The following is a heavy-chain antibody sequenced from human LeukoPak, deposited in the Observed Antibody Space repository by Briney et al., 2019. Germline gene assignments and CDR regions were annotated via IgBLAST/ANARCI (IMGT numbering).Heavy chain of an antibody. J-gene: IGHJ5*02. V-gene: IGHV1-69*13. Sequence: SVKVSCKASGGTFSSYAISWVRQAPGRGLEWMGGIIASFGTANYAQKFQGRVTITADESTSTAYMELSSLRSEDTAVYYCARDYYDFWSGYYTGPLNWFDPWGQGTLVTVSS. CDR2: IIASFGTA. CDR1: GGTFSSYA. CDR3: ARDYYDFWSGYYTGPLNWFDP. D-gene: IGHD3-3*01.